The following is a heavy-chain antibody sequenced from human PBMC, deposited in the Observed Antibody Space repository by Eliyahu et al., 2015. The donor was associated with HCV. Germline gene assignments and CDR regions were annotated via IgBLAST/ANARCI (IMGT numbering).Heavy chain of an antibody. D-gene: IGHD3-22*01. J-gene: IGHJ4*02. CDR2: IRSKAYGGTT. CDR1: GFTFGDYA. Sequence: EVQLVESGGGLVKPGRSLRLSCTASGFTFGDYAMSWFRQAPGKGLEWVGFIRSKAYGGTTEYAASVKGRFTISRDDSKSIAYLQMNSLKTEDTAVYYCTRERHYYDSSGYVVYWGQGTLVTVSS. V-gene: IGHV3-49*05. CDR3: TRERHYYDSSGYVVY.